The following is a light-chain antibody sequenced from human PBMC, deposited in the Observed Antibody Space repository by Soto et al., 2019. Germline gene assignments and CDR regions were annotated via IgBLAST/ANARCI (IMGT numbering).Light chain of an antibody. Sequence: QSALTQPASVSGSPGQSITISCTGTSSDVGNYNYVSWYQQDPGKAPKVMIYDVSYRPSGVSNRFSASKSGNTASLTISGLQAEDEADYYCISYSSYTSSDTVGFGGGTKLTVL. CDR3: ISYSSYTSSDTVG. V-gene: IGLV2-14*01. CDR2: DVS. CDR1: SSDVGNYNY. J-gene: IGLJ2*01.